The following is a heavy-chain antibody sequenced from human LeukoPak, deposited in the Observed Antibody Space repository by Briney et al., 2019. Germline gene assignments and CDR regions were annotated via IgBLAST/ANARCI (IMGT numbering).Heavy chain of an antibody. CDR2: ISSTSSYI. CDR3: ARGPPFSRDCSTTSCYQDY. V-gene: IGHV3-21*01. Sequence: GGSLRLSCAASGFTFSTYRMDWVRQAPGQGLEWVSSISSTSSYIYYADSVRGRFTISRDNAKNSLYLQMNSLRAEDTAVYYCARGPPFSRDCSTTSCYQDYWGQGTLVTVSS. D-gene: IGHD2-2*01. CDR1: GFTFSTYR. J-gene: IGHJ4*02.